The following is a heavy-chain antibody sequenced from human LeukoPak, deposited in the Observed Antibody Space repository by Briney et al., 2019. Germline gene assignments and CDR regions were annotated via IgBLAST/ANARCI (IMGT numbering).Heavy chain of an antibody. CDR3: ARLNTIFGVGHDY. V-gene: IGHV4-4*07. CDR2: IYTSGST. D-gene: IGHD3-3*01. Sequence: SETLSLTCSVSGGSISSYYWSWVRQPPGKGLEWIGRIYTSGSTNYNPSLKSRVTMSVDTSKNQFSLKLSSVTAADTAVYYCARLNTIFGVGHDYWGQGTLVTVSS. J-gene: IGHJ4*02. CDR1: GGSISSYY.